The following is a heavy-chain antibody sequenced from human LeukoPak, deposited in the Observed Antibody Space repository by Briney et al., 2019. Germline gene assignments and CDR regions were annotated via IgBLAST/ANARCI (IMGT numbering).Heavy chain of an antibody. V-gene: IGHV4-59*08. CDR2: IYYSGST. CDR3: ARHAGKKWSRGWYVLDY. D-gene: IGHD6-19*01. CDR1: GGSISSYY. J-gene: IGHJ4*02. Sequence: PSETLSLTCTVSGGSISSYYWSWIRQPPGKGLEWIGYIYYSGSTNYNPSLKSRVTISVGTSKNQSSLKLSSVTAADTAVYYCARHAGKKWSRGWYVLDYWGQGTLVTVSS.